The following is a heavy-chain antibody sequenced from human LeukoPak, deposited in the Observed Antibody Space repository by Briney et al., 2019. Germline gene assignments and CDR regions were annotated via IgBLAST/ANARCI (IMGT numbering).Heavy chain of an antibody. V-gene: IGHV3-7*03. Sequence: GGSLRLSCAASGFDFSNYWMYWVRQAPGKGLEWVANIKQDGSEKYYVDSVRGRFTVSRDNAKNSLSLQMNSLRAEDTAVYYCASNYGGWGQGTLVTVSS. D-gene: IGHD4-11*01. CDR1: GFDFSNYW. CDR2: IKQDGSEK. J-gene: IGHJ4*02. CDR3: ASNYGG.